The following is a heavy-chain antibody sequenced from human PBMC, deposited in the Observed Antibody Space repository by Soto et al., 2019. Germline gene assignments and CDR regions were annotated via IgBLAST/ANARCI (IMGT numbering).Heavy chain of an antibody. D-gene: IGHD2-2*01. J-gene: IGHJ2*01. CDR3: ARRCSSTRCLEL. Sequence: QVQLVQSGAEVKKPGASVKVSCKASGYTFTSYGICWVRQAPGQGLEWMGWISGYNGNTNYAQNLRGRVTMTTATSTSTVYMELRSLRSDATAVYYCARRCSSTRCLELWGRGTLVIVSS. V-gene: IGHV1-18*01. CDR2: ISGYNGNT. CDR1: GYTFTSYG.